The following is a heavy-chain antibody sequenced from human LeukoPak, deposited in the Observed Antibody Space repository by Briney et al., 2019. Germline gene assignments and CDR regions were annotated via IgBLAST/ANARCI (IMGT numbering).Heavy chain of an antibody. Sequence: SLKVPWNFSRWTFSSYGMSGVRRARGHSIEWMGGIIPIFGTANYAQKFQGRVTITADKSTSTAYMELSSLRSEDTAVYYCAGSYYGDGGSDYWGQGTLVTVSS. D-gene: IGHD1-26*01. CDR1: RWTFSSYG. J-gene: IGHJ4*02. CDR2: IIPIFGTA. CDR3: AGSYYGDGGSDY. V-gene: IGHV1-69*06.